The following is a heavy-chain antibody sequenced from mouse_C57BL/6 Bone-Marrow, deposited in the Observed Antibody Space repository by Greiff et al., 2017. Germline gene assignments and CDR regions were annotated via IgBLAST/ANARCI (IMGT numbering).Heavy chain of an antibody. Sequence: LVESGPELVKPGASVKISCKASGYAFSSSWMNWVKQRPGKGLEWIGRIYPGDGDTNYNGKFKGKATLTADKSSSTAYMQLSSLTSEDSAVYFCARNGYFLFDYWGQGTTLTVSS. CDR2: IYPGDGDT. CDR1: GYAFSSSW. V-gene: IGHV1-82*01. CDR3: ARNGYFLFDY. J-gene: IGHJ2*01. D-gene: IGHD2-3*01.